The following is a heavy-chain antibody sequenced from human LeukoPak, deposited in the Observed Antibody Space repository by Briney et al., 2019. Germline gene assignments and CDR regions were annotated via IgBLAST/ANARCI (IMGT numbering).Heavy chain of an antibody. Sequence: GGSLRLSCAASGFTFDDYGMRWVRQVAGKGLEWVSTVNWKGDLTYYVDSVKGRFTISRDNRKNSLYLQMNSLTAEDTALYYCAKSHSNWGGIDAFEIGGQGTLVTVYS. CDR2: VNWKGDLT. CDR1: GFTFDDYG. D-gene: IGHD3-16*01. CDR3: AKSHSNWGGIDAFEI. V-gene: IGHV3-20*04. J-gene: IGHJ3*02.